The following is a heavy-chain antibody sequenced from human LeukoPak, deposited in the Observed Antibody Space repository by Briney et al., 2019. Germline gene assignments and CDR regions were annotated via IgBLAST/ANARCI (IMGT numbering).Heavy chain of an antibody. J-gene: IGHJ2*01. CDR3: ARDWGTTGYFDL. CDR2: TYYRSKWYN. D-gene: IGHD7-27*01. V-gene: IGHV6-1*01. Sequence: SQTLSLTCAISGDSVSSNSWNWIRQSPSRALDWLARTYYRSKWYNDYAVSLKSRITINPDTSKNQVSLQLHSVTPEDTAVYYCARDWGTTGYFDLWGRGTLVTVSS. CDR1: GDSVSSNS.